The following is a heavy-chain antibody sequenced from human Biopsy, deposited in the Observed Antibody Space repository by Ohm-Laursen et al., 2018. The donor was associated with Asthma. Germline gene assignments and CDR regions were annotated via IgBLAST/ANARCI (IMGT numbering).Heavy chain of an antibody. CDR1: GGSFSNFA. CDR3: ARSYDTDSYPVLVLDY. Sequence: APVKVSCKASGGSFSNFAFSWVRQAPGHGLEWMGTILTKFDITSYAEKFQGRVTITADKSTSTTYMELSRLRSEDTAVYYCARSYDTDSYPVLVLDYWGQGTLVTVSS. D-gene: IGHD3-22*01. CDR2: ILTKFDIT. J-gene: IGHJ4*02. V-gene: IGHV1-69*04.